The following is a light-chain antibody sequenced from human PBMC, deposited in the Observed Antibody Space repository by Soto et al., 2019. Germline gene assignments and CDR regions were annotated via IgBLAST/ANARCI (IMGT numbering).Light chain of an antibody. Sequence: EIVMTQSPATLSVSPGERATLSCRASQSVSSNLAWYQQKPGQAPRLLIYGASTRATGIPARFSGSGSGTEFTLTISSLQSEEFAGYYCQQYNNWPNTFGQGTKLEIK. J-gene: IGKJ2*01. V-gene: IGKV3-15*01. CDR3: QQYNNWPNT. CDR1: QSVSSN. CDR2: GAS.